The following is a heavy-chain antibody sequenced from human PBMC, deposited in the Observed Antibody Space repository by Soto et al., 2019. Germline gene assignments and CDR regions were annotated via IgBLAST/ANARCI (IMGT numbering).Heavy chain of an antibody. CDR1: GGSISSYY. CDR3: ARGSYYGPFDY. V-gene: IGHV4-59*01. J-gene: IGHJ4*02. D-gene: IGHD1-26*01. Sequence: SETLSLTCTVSGGSISSYYWSWIRQPPGKGLEWIGYIYYSRSTNYNPSLKSRVTISVYTSKNQLPLKLSSVTAAATAVYYCARGSYYGPFDYWGQGTLVTVSS. CDR2: IYYSRST.